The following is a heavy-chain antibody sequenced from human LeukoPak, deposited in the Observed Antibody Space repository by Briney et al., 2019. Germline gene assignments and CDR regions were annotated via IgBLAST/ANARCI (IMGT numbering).Heavy chain of an antibody. CDR2: IIPIFGTA. CDR1: GGTFSSYA. CDR3: ACGIVVVVAATPSYYFDY. V-gene: IGHV1-69*05. Sequence: SVKVSCKASGGTFSSYAISWVRQAPGQGLEWMGRIIPIFGTANYAQKFQGRVTITTDESTSTAYMELRSLRSEDTAVYYCACGIVVVVAATPSYYFDYWGQGTLVTVSS. J-gene: IGHJ4*02. D-gene: IGHD2-15*01.